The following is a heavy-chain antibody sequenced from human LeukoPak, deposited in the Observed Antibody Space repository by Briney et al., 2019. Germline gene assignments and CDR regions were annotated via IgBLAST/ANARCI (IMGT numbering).Heavy chain of an antibody. CDR2: ISSSSSYI. CDR3: AKEDSSGYYPPDY. V-gene: IGHV3-21*04. CDR1: GFTFRSYS. D-gene: IGHD3-22*01. J-gene: IGHJ4*02. Sequence: KPGGSLRLSCAASGFTFRSYSMNWVRQAPGKGLEWVSSISSSSSYIYYADSVKGRFTISRDNAKNSLYLQMNSLRAEDTAVYFCAKEDSSGYYPPDYWGQGTLVTVST.